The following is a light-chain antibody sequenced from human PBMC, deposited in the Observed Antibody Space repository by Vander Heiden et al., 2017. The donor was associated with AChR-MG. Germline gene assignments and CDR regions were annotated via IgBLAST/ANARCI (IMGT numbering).Light chain of an antibody. CDR2: DAS. CDR1: QSVNSY. Sequence: EIVLTQYPGTLSLSPGESATLSCRASQSVNSYLAWYQHKPGQAPRLLIYDASTRATGIPARFSGSGSGTDFTLTINSLEPEDFAVYFCQQRGKWPPSFGRRTKLEIK. V-gene: IGKV3-11*01. J-gene: IGKJ2*01. CDR3: QQRGKWPPS.